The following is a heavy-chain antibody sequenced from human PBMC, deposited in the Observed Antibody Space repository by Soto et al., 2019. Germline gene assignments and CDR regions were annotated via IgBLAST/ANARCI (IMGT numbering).Heavy chain of an antibody. D-gene: IGHD6-13*01. CDR3: AAGGSWARLDN. J-gene: IGHJ4*02. Sequence: QVQLVQSGAEVKKPGSSLKVSCTASGGILNNYAISWLRQAPGQGLEWMGGIITAFGPAIYAHRFQGRVSITADESTQTAHMALSRLRSEDTAVYYCAAGGSWARLDNWGPRTPVTISS. CDR1: GGILNNYA. V-gene: IGHV1-69*01. CDR2: IITAFGPA.